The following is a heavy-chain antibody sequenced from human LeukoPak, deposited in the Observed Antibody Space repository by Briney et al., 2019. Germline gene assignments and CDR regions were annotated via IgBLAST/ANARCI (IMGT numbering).Heavy chain of an antibody. Sequence: PGGSLRLSCAASGVTFSSYAVSWVRQPPGKGLEWVSCITRSGDTTYYTGSVKGRFTISRDNSKNTVYLQMNSLRGEDTAVYYCANHLGDGYSPPKYWGQGTLVTVSS. D-gene: IGHD5-24*01. CDR1: GVTFSSYA. CDR2: ITRSGDTT. V-gene: IGHV3-23*01. J-gene: IGHJ4*02. CDR3: ANHLGDGYSPPKY.